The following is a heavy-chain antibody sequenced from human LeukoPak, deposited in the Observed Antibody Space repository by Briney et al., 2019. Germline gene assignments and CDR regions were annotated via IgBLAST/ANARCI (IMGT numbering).Heavy chain of an antibody. Sequence: GGSLRLSCAASGFTFSSYSMNWVRQAPGKGLEWVSSISSSSSYIYYADSVKGRFTISRDNAKNSLYLQMNSLRAEDTAVYYCARHGRLISTPRLRHYNWFDPWGQGTLVTVSS. V-gene: IGHV3-21*01. D-gene: IGHD4-17*01. J-gene: IGHJ5*02. CDR2: ISSSSSYI. CDR3: ARHGRLISTPRLRHYNWFDP. CDR1: GFTFSSYS.